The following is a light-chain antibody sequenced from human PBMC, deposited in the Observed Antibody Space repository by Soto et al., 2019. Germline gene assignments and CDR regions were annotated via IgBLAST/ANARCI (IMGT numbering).Light chain of an antibody. CDR3: QQYNSYSKYT. J-gene: IGKJ2*01. CDR1: QSISSW. CDR2: DAS. V-gene: IGKV1-5*01. Sequence: DIQMTQSPSTLSASVGDRVTITCRASQSISSWLAWYQQKPGKAPKLLIYDASSLESGVPSRFSGSGSGTEFTLTISSLQSDDFAIYYCQQYNSYSKYTFGQGTKLEIK.